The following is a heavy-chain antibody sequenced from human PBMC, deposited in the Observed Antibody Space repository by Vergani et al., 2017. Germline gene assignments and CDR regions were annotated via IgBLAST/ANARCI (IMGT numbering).Heavy chain of an antibody. J-gene: IGHJ4*02. Sequence: EVQLVESGGGLVQPGGSLRLSCAASGFTFSSDWMSWVRQAPGKGLEWVANIKQDGSEKYYVDSVKGRFTISRDNANNSLYLQMNSLRAEDTAVYYCARELRLGELVDYWGQGTLVTVSS. CDR2: IKQDGSEK. D-gene: IGHD3-16*01. V-gene: IGHV3-7*01. CDR3: ARELRLGELVDY. CDR1: GFTFSSDW.